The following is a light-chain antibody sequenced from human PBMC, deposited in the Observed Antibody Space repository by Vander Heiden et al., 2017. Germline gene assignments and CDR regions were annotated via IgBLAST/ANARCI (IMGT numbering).Light chain of an antibody. CDR3: QQYYSTPPIT. CDR2: WAS. V-gene: IGKV4-1*01. Sequence: IVLTQSPDSLAVSLGERAPINCKSSQSVLYSSNNKNYLAWYQQKPGQPPKLLIYWASTRESGVPDRFSGSGSGTDFTLTISSLQAEDVAVYYCQQYYSTPPITFGPGTKVDIK. J-gene: IGKJ3*01. CDR1: QSVLYSSNNKNY.